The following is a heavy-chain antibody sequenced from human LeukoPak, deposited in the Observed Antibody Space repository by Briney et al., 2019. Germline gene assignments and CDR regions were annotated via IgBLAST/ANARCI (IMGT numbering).Heavy chain of an antibody. CDR1: GFTFSSYG. CDR2: ISGSGGST. D-gene: IGHD2-2*01. V-gene: IGHV3-23*01. CDR3: AKVGNRYQLLSYMDV. Sequence: PGGSLRLSCAASGFTFSSYGMSWVRQAPGKGLEWVSAISGSGGSTYYADSVKGRFTISRDNSKNTLYLQMNSLRAEDTAVYYCAKVGNRYQLLSYMDVWGKGTTVTISS. J-gene: IGHJ6*03.